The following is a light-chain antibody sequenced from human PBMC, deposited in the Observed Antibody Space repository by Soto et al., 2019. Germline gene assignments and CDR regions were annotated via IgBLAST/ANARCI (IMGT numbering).Light chain of an antibody. CDR1: GSSIGTNT. V-gene: IGLV1-44*01. CDR3: AAWDGSLNNVL. J-gene: IGLJ2*01. Sequence: QSVLTQSPSASGTPGQRVTISCSGSGSSIGTNTVNWYRQLPGTAPKLLIYGDNQRPSGVPDRFSGSKSGTSASLAISGLQSEDEADYYCAAWDGSLNNVLFGGGTKLTVL. CDR2: GDN.